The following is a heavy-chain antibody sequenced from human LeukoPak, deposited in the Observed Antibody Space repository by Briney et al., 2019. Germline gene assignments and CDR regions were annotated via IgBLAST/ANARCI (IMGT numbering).Heavy chain of an antibody. CDR1: GLTFSSYA. J-gene: IGHJ4*02. CDR3: VRSMNGRYGFFDY. V-gene: IGHV3-30*04. D-gene: IGHD1-26*01. CDR2: ISYDGSNK. Sequence: PSGGSLRLSCAASGLTFSSYAMHWVRQAPGKGLEGVAVISYDGSNKYYADSVKGRFTISRDNSKNTLYLQMNSLRAEDTAVYYCVRSMNGRYGFFDYWGQGILVTVSS.